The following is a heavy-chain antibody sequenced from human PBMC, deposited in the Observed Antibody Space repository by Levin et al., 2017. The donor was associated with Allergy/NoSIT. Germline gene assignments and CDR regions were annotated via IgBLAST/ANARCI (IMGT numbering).Heavy chain of an antibody. V-gene: IGHV4-39*07. CDR2: IYYSGST. J-gene: IGHJ4*02. D-gene: IGHD6-19*01. CDR3: ARRPVAGYFDY. Sequence: SSETLSLTCTVSGGSISSRSYYWGWIRQPPGKGLEWIGSIYYSGSTYYNPSLKSRVTISVDTSKNQFSLKLSSVTAADTAMYYCARRPVAGYFDYWGQGTLVTVSS. CDR1: GGSISSRSYY.